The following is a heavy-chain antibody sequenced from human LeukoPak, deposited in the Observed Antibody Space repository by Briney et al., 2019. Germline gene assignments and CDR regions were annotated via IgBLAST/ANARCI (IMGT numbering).Heavy chain of an antibody. D-gene: IGHD2-15*01. V-gene: IGHV3-23*01. J-gene: IGHJ4*02. Sequence: GGSLRLSCAASGFTFSSYAMSWVRQAPGKRLEWVSAISGSGGSTYYADSVKGRFNISRDNSKNTLYLQMNSLRAEDTAVYYCAKFRCGGGSCYVVYSDYWGQGTLVTVSS. CDR1: GFTFSSYA. CDR2: ISGSGGST. CDR3: AKFRCGGGSCYVVYSDY.